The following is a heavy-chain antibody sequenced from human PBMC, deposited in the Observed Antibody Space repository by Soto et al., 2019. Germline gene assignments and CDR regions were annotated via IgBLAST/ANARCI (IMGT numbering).Heavy chain of an antibody. V-gene: IGHV5-51*01. D-gene: IGHD2-2*01. J-gene: IGHJ3*01. CDR1: GYRFSSYW. CDR3: ARQDRSSSYVALSGFDF. Sequence: PGESLKISCEGSGYRFSSYWIGWVRQMPGRGLEWMGIIYPGDSDTRYSPSFQGQVTISADKSTATASLQWCSQKASDTAMYYCARQDRSSSYVALSGFDFLGQRTLITFSS. CDR2: IYPGDSDT.